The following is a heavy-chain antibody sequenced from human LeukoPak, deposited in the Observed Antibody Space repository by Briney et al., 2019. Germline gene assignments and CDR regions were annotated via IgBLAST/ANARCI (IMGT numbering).Heavy chain of an antibody. V-gene: IGHV4-31*03. CDR3: ARGPGVDIVATIPSDY. D-gene: IGHD5-12*01. CDR1: GGSISSGDYY. CDR2: IFYSGST. Sequence: SETLSLTCTVSGGSISSGDYYWSWIRQHPGKGLEWIGYIFYSGSTYYNPSLKSRVTISVDTSKNQFSLKLSSVTAADTAVYYCARGPGVDIVATIPSDYWGQGTLVTVSS. J-gene: IGHJ4*02.